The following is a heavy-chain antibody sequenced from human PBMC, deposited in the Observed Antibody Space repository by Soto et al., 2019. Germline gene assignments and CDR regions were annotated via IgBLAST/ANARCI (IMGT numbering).Heavy chain of an antibody. CDR2: IIPIFGTA. V-gene: IGHV1-69*13. CDR1: GGTFSSYA. Sequence: ASVKVSCKASGGTFSSYAISWVRQAPGQGLEWMGGIIPIFGTANYAQKFQGRVTITADESTSTAYMELSSLRSEDTAVYYCAIGLLGSSGWSIPFDYWGQGTLDTVSS. CDR3: AIGLLGSSGWSIPFDY. J-gene: IGHJ4*02. D-gene: IGHD6-19*01.